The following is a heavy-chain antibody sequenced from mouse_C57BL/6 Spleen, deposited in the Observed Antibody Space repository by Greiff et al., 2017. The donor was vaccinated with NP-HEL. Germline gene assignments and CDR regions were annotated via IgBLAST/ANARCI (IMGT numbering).Heavy chain of an antibody. CDR1: GFNIKDDY. CDR2: IDPENGDT. CDR3: TKGNYKDYAMDY. Sequence: EVQLQQSGAELVRPGASVKLSCTASGFNIKDDYMHWVQQRPEQGLEWIGWIDPENGDTEYASKFQGKATITADTSSNTAYLQLSSLTSEDTAVYYCTKGNYKDYAMDYWGQGTSVTVSS. J-gene: IGHJ4*01. D-gene: IGHD2-1*01. V-gene: IGHV14-4*01.